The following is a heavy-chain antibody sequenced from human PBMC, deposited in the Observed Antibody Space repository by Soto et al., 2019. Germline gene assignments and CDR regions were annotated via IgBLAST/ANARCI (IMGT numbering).Heavy chain of an antibody. CDR1: GGSISSGGYF. J-gene: IGHJ4*02. CDR2: INYRGST. V-gene: IGHV4-31*03. Sequence: SETLSLTCTVSGGSISSGGYFWTWIRQHPGKGLEWIGYINYRGSTHYYPSLKSRVTISVDRSKNQFSLKLSSVTAADTAVYYCARDKITGLFDYWGQGTLVTVSS. D-gene: IGHD2-8*02. CDR3: ARDKITGLFDY.